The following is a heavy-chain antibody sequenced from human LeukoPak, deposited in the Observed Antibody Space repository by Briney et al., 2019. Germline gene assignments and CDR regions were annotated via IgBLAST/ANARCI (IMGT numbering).Heavy chain of an antibody. D-gene: IGHD6-19*01. V-gene: IGHV4-59*11. Sequence: SETLSLTCTVSGAYLNSHYWTWIRQPPGKGLEGIGYIYDTGNTNYNPSLKSRVIISVDTSKNQFSLKLNSVTAADTAVYYCAREVLRSGWYGGAFDYWGQGTQVTVSS. CDR2: IYDTGNT. CDR1: GAYLNSHY. J-gene: IGHJ4*02. CDR3: AREVLRSGWYGGAFDY.